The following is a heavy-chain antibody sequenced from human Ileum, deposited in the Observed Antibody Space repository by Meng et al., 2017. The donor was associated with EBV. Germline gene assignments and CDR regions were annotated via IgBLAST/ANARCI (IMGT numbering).Heavy chain of an antibody. D-gene: IGHD6-19*01. V-gene: IGHV4-39*01. CDR3: VRRGYSSGWYAYDY. CDR1: GGSISSSDYY. CDR2: LYFSGST. J-gene: IGHJ4*02. Sequence: LQLQESGPGLVKHSETLSLTCTVSGGSISSSDYYWGWIRQPPGKGLEWIGSLYFSGSTYSNPSLESRVTISVDTSNNQFSLKLSSVTAADTAVYYCVRRGYSSGWYAYDYWGQGTLVTVSS.